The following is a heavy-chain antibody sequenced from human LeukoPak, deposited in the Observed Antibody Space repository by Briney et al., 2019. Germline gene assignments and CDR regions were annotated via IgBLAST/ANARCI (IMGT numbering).Heavy chain of an antibody. CDR2: IYSGGST. J-gene: IGHJ4*02. CDR3: ARGRYSSGWYLDY. CDR1: GFTVSSNY. V-gene: IGHV3-66*02. Sequence: GGSLRLSCAASGFTVSSNYMSWVRQAPGKGLEWVSVIYSGGSTYYADSVEGRFTISRDNSKNTLYLQMNSLRAEDTAVYYCARGRYSSGWYLDYWGQGTLVTVSS. D-gene: IGHD6-19*01.